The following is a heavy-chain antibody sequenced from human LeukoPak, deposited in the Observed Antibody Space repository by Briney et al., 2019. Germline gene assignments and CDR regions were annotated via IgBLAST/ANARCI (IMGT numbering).Heavy chain of an antibody. D-gene: IGHD6-13*01. Sequence: SETLSLTCAVYGGSFSGYYWSWIRQSPGKGLEWIGEINHSGSTNYNPSLKSRVTISVDTSKNQFSLKLSSVTAADTAVYYCARAPGIALFDYWGQGTLVTVSS. CDR3: ARAPGIALFDY. J-gene: IGHJ4*02. CDR2: INHSGST. CDR1: GGSFSGYY. V-gene: IGHV4-34*01.